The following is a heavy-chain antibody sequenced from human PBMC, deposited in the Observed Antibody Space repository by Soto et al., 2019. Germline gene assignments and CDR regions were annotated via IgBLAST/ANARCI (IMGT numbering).Heavy chain of an antibody. J-gene: IGHJ6*03. CDR2: ISWNSGSI. CDR3: AKDALGYCSGGSCDYYYYMDV. D-gene: IGHD2-15*01. Sequence: GGSLRLSCAASGFTSDDYAMHWVRQAPGKGLEWVSGISWNSGSIGYADSVKGRFTISRDNAKNSLYLQMNSLRAEDTALYYCAKDALGYCSGGSCDYYYYMDVWGKGTTVTVSS. CDR1: GFTSDDYA. V-gene: IGHV3-9*02.